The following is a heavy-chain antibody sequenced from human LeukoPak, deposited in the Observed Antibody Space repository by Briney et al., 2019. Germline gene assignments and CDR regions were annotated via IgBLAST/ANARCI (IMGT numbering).Heavy chain of an antibody. D-gene: IGHD2-2*01. CDR2: IYPRDSNT. Sequence: GESLKISCKGSGYGSGYSFTSHWIAWVRQMPGKGLEWMGIIYPRDSNTIYSPSFQGQVTISVDTSINTAYLQWISLKASDTAMYYCTRRPYCSSTVCHGGVWFDPWGQGTQVTVTS. V-gene: IGHV5-51*01. CDR3: TRRPYCSSTVCHGGVWFDP. J-gene: IGHJ5*02. CDR1: GYSFTSHW.